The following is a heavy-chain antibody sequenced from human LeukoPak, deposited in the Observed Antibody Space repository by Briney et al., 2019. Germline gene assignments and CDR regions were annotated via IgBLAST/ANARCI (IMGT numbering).Heavy chain of an antibody. CDR3: ARADLRLRYLDCFS. J-gene: IGHJ4*02. D-gene: IGHD3-9*01. CDR2: INHSGSA. CDR1: GGSFSGYY. Sequence: PSETLSLTCAVYGGSFSGYYWSWIRQPPGKGLEWIGEINHSGSANYNPSLKSRVTISGDTSRKQFSLKLSSVTAADTAVYYCARADLRLRYLDCFSWGQGTLVTVSS. V-gene: IGHV4-34*01.